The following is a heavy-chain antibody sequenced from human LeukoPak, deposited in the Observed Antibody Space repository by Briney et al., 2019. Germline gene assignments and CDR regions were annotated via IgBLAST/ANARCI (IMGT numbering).Heavy chain of an antibody. CDR1: GFTFGSYT. J-gene: IGHJ4*02. V-gene: IGHV3-33*06. CDR2: IWYDESKK. Sequence: GRSLRLSCAASGFTFGSYTMHWVRQAPGKGLEWVAVIWYDESKKYYADSVKGRFTISRDISKNTLYLQMNSLRAEDTAVYYCAKDPARYGGTYYFNYWGQGILVTVSS. CDR3: AKDPARYGGTYYFNY. D-gene: IGHD1-26*01.